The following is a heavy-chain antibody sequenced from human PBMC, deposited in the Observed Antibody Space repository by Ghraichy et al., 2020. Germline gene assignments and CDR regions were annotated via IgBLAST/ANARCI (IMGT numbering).Heavy chain of an antibody. CDR1: GFTFSNYA. CDR2: ITGSGDIT. Sequence: GGSLRLSCAASGFTFSNYAMTWVRQAPGKGLEWVSTITGSGDITYYADSVKGRFTISRDNSKKMLYLQMNSLRAEDTALYYCAHRGVVSVVQYFDYWGQGTLVTVSS. CDR3: AHRGVVSVVQYFDY. D-gene: IGHD2-15*01. J-gene: IGHJ4*02. V-gene: IGHV3-23*01.